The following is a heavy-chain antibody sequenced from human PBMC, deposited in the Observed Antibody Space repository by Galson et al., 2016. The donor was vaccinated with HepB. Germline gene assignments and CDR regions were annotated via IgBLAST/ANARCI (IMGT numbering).Heavy chain of an antibody. CDR3: AIGGTGVFVL. CDR1: GGTFSSFA. V-gene: IGHV1-69*13. D-gene: IGHD2-8*02. Sequence: SVKVSCKASGGTFSSFAISWVRQAPGQGLEWMGGIIPIFGTTNYAQNFQGRVTIAADESTVTAYMELSSLRSEDTAVYYCAIGGTGVFVLWGQGTLVIVSS. J-gene: IGHJ1*01. CDR2: IIPIFGTT.